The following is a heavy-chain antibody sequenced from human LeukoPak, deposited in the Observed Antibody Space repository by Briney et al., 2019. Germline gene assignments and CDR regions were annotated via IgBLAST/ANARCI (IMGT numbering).Heavy chain of an antibody. CDR3: ARVRDYCSSSSCTSFDY. J-gene: IGHJ4*02. D-gene: IGHD2-2*01. CDR1: GGSFSSYA. Sequence: ASVKVSCKASGGSFSSYAISWVRQAPGQGGEWMGGIFPIFGTANYAQKFQRRVTLTTDESTSTAYMELSSLRSEDTAVYYCARVRDYCSSSSCTSFDYWGQGTLDSLSS. CDR2: IFPIFGTA. V-gene: IGHV1-69*05.